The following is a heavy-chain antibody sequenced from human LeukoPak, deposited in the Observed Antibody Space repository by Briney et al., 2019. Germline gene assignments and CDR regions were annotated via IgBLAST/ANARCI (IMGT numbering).Heavy chain of an antibody. CDR3: AREWETMIPFDP. J-gene: IGHJ5*02. Sequence: ASVKVSCKASGYTFTSYHIHWVRQAPGQGLEWMGIINPSGGSTSYAQKFQGRVTMTTDTSTSTAYMELRSLRSDDTAVYYCAREWETMIPFDPWGQGTLVTVSS. CDR1: GYTFTSYH. V-gene: IGHV1-46*01. CDR2: INPSGGST. D-gene: IGHD3-22*01.